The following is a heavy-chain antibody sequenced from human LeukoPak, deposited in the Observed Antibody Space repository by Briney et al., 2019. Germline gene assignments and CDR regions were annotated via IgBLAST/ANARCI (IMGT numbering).Heavy chain of an antibody. J-gene: IGHJ4*02. Sequence: SETLSLTCAVYGGSFSGYYWSWIRQPPGKGLEWIGEINHSGSTNYNPSLKSRVTISVDTSKNQFSLKLSSVTAADTAVYYCARGRFPLSGGYLDYWGQGTLVTVSS. CDR3: ARGRFPLSGGYLDY. V-gene: IGHV4-34*01. CDR2: INHSGST. CDR1: GGSFSGYY. D-gene: IGHD2-15*01.